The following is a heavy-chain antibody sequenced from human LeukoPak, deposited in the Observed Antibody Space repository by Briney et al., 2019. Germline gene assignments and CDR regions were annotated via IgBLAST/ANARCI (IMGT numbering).Heavy chain of an antibody. Sequence: PGGSLRLSCAASGFTFRSYAMNWVRPAPGKGMEWHSVIHTGDTTYYADSVKGRFTTSRDKSKNTVYLQMSSLRAEDTAVYYCARTRGGLLDYFDYWGQGALVTVSS. CDR2: IHTGDTT. CDR1: GFTFRSYA. D-gene: IGHD3-10*01. CDR3: ARTRGGLLDYFDY. J-gene: IGHJ4*02. V-gene: IGHV3-53*01.